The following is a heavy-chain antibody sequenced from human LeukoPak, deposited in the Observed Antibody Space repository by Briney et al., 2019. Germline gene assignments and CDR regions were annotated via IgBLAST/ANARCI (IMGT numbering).Heavy chain of an antibody. V-gene: IGHV1-18*04. CDR2: ISAYSGNT. D-gene: IGHD5-24*01. Sequence: GASGKVSCKASGFTFTSYGFNWVRQAPGQGLEWMGWISAYSGNTNFAQKFQGRVTMTTDTSTSTVYMELRSLRSDDTAVYYCARDGVEMATYYYYAMDVWGQGTTVTVSS. CDR3: ARDGVEMATYYYYAMDV. J-gene: IGHJ6*02. CDR1: GFTFTSYG.